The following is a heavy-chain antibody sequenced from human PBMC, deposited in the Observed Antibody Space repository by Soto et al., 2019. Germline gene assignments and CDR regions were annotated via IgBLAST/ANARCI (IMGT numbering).Heavy chain of an antibody. CDR1: GGSISSYY. V-gene: IGHV4-59*01. Sequence: SETLSLTCTVSGGSISSYYWSWIRQPPGKVLEWIGYIYYSGSTNYNPSLKSRVTISVDTSKNQFSLKLSSVTAADTAVYYCARLNDCSSTSCYWFDPWGQGTLVTVSS. J-gene: IGHJ5*02. CDR3: ARLNDCSSTSCYWFDP. CDR2: IYYSGST. D-gene: IGHD2-2*01.